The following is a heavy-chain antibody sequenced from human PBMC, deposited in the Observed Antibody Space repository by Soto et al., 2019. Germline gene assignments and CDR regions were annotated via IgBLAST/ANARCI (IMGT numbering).Heavy chain of an antibody. Sequence: SETLSLTCAVYGGSFSGYYWIWIRQPPGKGLEWIGEINHSGSTNYNPSLKSRVTISVDTSKNQFSLKLSSVTAADTAVYYCARGGGSYFRMLEYWGQGTLVTVSS. D-gene: IGHD1-26*01. CDR2: INHSGST. V-gene: IGHV4-34*01. CDR1: GGSFSGYY. J-gene: IGHJ4*02. CDR3: ARGGGSYFRMLEY.